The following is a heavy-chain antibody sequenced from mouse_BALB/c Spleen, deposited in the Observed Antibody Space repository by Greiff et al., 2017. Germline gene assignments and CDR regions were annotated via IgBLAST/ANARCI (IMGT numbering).Heavy chain of an antibody. CDR2: ISDGGSYT. V-gene: IGHV5-4*02. D-gene: IGHD3-2*01. Sequence: EVQGVESGGGLVKPGGSLKLSCAASGFTFSDYYMYWVRQTPEKRLEWVATISDGGSYTYYPDSVKGRFTISRDNAKNNLYLQMSSLKSEDTAMYYCARRQAMDYWGQGTSVTVSS. CDR1: GFTFSDYY. J-gene: IGHJ4*01. CDR3: ARRQAMDY.